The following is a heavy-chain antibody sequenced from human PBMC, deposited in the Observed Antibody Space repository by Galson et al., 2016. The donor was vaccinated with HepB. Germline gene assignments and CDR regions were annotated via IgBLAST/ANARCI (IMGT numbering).Heavy chain of an antibody. Sequence: CAISGDSVSSNSATWNWIRQSPSRGLEWLGRTYSRSKWYNEYAVSVKGRVTTNPDTSKNQFSLQLNSVTPEDAALYYCARGNSQTKSFDYWGQGALVTVSS. J-gene: IGHJ4*02. D-gene: IGHD1/OR15-1a*01. CDR2: TYSRSKWYN. CDR1: GDSVSSNSAT. V-gene: IGHV6-1*01. CDR3: ARGNSQTKSFDY.